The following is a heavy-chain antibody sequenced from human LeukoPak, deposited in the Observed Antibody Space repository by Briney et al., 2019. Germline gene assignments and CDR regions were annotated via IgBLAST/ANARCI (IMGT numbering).Heavy chain of an antibody. J-gene: IGHJ4*02. CDR1: GFTVSTNY. D-gene: IGHD3-16*02. CDR3: ARVVSDVRLGELSYVDY. Sequence: PGGSLRLSCVVSGFTVSTNYMSWVRQAPGKGLEWVSVIYSGGSTYYADSVKGRFTISRDNSKNTLYLQMNSLRAEDTAVYYCARVVSDVRLGELSYVDYWGQGTLVTISS. CDR2: IYSGGST. V-gene: IGHV3-53*01.